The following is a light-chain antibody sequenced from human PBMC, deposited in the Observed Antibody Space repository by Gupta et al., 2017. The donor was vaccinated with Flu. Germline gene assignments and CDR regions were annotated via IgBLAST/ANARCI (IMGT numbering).Light chain of an antibody. CDR1: SSDVGSYNL. CDR2: EVS. J-gene: IGLJ3*02. CDR3: CSYAGSSTWV. V-gene: IGLV2-23*02. Sequence: SITISCTATSSDVGSYNLVSWYQQHPGKAPKLMIYEVSKRPSGVSNRFSGSKSGNTASLTISGLQAEDEADYYCCSYAGSSTWVFGGGTKLTVL.